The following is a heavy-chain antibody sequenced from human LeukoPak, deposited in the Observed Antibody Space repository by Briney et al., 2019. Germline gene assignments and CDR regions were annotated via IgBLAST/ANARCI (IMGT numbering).Heavy chain of an antibody. J-gene: IGHJ5*02. D-gene: IGHD3-10*01. V-gene: IGHV4-4*02. Sequence: SGTLSLTCAVSGGSISSSNWWSWVRQPPGKGLEWIGEIYHSGSTNYNPSLKSRVTISVDKSKNQFSLKLSSVTAADTAVYYCASYYYGSGSVNRFDPWGQGTLVTVSS. CDR2: IYHSGST. CDR1: GGSISSSNW. CDR3: ASYYYGSGSVNRFDP.